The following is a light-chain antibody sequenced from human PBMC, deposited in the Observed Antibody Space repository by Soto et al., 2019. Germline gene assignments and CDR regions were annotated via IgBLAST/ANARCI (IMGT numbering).Light chain of an antibody. CDR1: QSISTF. J-gene: IGKJ2*01. CDR2: ATS. V-gene: IGKV1-39*01. Sequence: EIVMTQSPSSLSASVGDRVTITCRASQSISTFLNWYQQRPGKAPKLLIAATSNLQSGVPSRFSGSRSGTDFTLTISSLQPEDFATYYCQQSYLVPETFGRGTKLEIK. CDR3: QQSYLVPET.